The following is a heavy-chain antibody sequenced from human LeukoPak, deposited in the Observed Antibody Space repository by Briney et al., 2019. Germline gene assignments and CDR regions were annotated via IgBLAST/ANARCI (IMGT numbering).Heavy chain of an antibody. CDR3: ARGTALQDY. CDR2: INPDGTTT. V-gene: IGHV3-74*01. CDR1: GFTFSPYW. J-gene: IGHJ4*02. Sequence: GGSLRLSCAASGFTFSPYWMHWVRQAPGKGLVWVSHINPDGTTTSYADSVKGRLTISRDNAQNTLYLQMNSLRAEDTAVYYCARGTALQDYWGQGTLVTVSS. D-gene: IGHD2/OR15-2a*01.